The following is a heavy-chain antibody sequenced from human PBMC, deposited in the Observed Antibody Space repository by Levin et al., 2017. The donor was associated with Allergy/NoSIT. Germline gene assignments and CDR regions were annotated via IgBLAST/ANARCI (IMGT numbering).Heavy chain of an antibody. D-gene: IGHD3/OR15-3a*01. V-gene: IGHV3-30-3*01. Sequence: GESLKISCAASGFTFSSYAMHWVRQAPGKGLEWVSFISYDGSTEYYADSVKDRFTISRDSSKNTLYLQMNSLRAEDTAVYYCARERTGYYIVYWGQGALVTVSS. CDR2: ISYDGSTE. J-gene: IGHJ4*02. CDR1: GFTFSSYA. CDR3: ARERTGYYIVY.